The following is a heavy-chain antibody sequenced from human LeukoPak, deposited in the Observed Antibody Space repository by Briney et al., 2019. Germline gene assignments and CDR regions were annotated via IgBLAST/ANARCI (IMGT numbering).Heavy chain of an antibody. CDR3: ARWSDNTIPRRVFDY. CDR2: IRHSGTT. D-gene: IGHD3-3*01. CDR1: GYSISSGYY. Sequence: SETLSLTCTVSGYSISSGYYWGWIRQPPGKGLEWIGTIRHSGTTYYNPSLKSRVTISIDSSKNQFSLRLTSVTAADTAVYYCARWSDNTIPRRVFDYWGQGTLVTVSS. J-gene: IGHJ4*02. V-gene: IGHV4-38-2*02.